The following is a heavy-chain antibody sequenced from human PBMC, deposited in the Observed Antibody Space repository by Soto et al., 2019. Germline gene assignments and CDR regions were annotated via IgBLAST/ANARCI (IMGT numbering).Heavy chain of an antibody. J-gene: IGHJ4*02. V-gene: IGHV1-69*08. Sequence: QVQLVQSGAEVKKPGSSVKVSCKASGGTFSSYTISWVRQAPGQGLEWKGRIIPILGIANYAQKFQGRVTITADKSTSTAYMELSSLRSEDTAVYYCAREQYGGDPMIWGQGTLVTVSS. CDR3: AREQYGGDPMI. CDR2: IIPILGIA. D-gene: IGHD2-21*02. CDR1: GGTFSSYT.